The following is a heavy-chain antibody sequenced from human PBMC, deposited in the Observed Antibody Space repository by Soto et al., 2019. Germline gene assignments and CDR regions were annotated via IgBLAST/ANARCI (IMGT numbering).Heavy chain of an antibody. J-gene: IGHJ5*02. CDR2: INHSGST. D-gene: IGHD3-3*01. CDR1: GGSFSGYY. CDR3: ARVAKRIRFLEWLLTPNWFDP. V-gene: IGHV4-34*01. Sequence: PSETLSLTCAVYGGSFSGYYWSWIRQPPGKGLEWIGEINHSGSTNYNPSLKSRVTISVDTSKNQFSLKLSSVTAADTAVYYCARVAKRIRFLEWLLTPNWFDPWGQGTLVTVSS.